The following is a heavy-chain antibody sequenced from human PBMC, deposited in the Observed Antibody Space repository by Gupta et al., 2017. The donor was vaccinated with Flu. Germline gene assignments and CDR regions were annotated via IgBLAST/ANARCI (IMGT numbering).Heavy chain of an antibody. V-gene: IGHV4-59*01. CDR3: ARGATEWGLRPYDVFDV. D-gene: IGHD3-3*01. Sequence: QLQLQDSAPGLVQPSETLSLTCAVSGGSISSYYWSWIRQSPGKGLEWIGYIYSSGSTNYNPAFKSRVTISVDTPKSQFSLQLSSVTAADTAVYYCARGATEWGLRPYDVFDVWGQGTLVAVSS. CDR1: GGSISSYY. J-gene: IGHJ3*01. CDR2: IYSSGST.